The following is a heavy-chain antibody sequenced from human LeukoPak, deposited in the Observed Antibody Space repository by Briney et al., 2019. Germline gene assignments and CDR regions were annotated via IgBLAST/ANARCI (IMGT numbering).Heavy chain of an antibody. CDR2: IYNGGST. Sequence: PGGSLRLSCAASGFTVNSNFMTWVRQAPGKGLEWVAVIYNGGSTYYADSAKDRFTISRDNSKNMLYLQINSLRAEDTAVYYCARGGDSLHYWGQGTLVTVSS. CDR3: ARGGDSLHY. CDR1: GFTVNSNF. V-gene: IGHV3-66*01. J-gene: IGHJ4*02. D-gene: IGHD3-10*01.